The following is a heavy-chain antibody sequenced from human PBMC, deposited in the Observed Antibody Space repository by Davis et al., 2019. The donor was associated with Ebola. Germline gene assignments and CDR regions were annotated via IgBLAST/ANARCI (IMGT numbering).Heavy chain of an antibody. CDR2: LIPIFGSA. J-gene: IGHJ6*04. D-gene: IGHD2-15*01. V-gene: IGHV1-69*13. CDR3: ARGTCSGGNCYEVEYGGSMDV. CDR1: GGTFSNYV. Sequence: SVKVSCKASGGTFSNYVINWVRQAPGQGLEWMGGLIPIFGSATYAHRFQDRVTITADESTSTAYMELSSLASEDTAVYYCARGTCSGGNCYEVEYGGSMDVWGKGTTVTVSS.